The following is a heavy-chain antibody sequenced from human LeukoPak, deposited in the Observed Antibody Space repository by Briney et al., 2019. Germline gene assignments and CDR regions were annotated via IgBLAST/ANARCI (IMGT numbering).Heavy chain of an antibody. J-gene: IGHJ4*01. CDR2: ISSGGNTI. D-gene: IGHD5-18*01. CDR1: GFTFSSYE. CDR3: AREGTAMVSFDY. Sequence: GGSLRLSCAASGFTFSSYEMNWVRQAPGKGLEWVSYISSGGNTIYYADSVKGRFTISRDNAKNSLYLQMNSLRAEDTAVYYCAREGTAMVSFDYWGHGTLVTVSS. V-gene: IGHV3-48*03.